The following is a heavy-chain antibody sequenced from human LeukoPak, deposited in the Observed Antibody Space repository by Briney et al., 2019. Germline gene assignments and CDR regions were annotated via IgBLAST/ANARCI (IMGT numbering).Heavy chain of an antibody. V-gene: IGHV3-23*01. J-gene: IGHJ5*02. CDR1: GFTFSSYW. D-gene: IGHD6-19*01. CDR3: AKDHLSVAGLNWFDP. CDR2: ISGSGGST. Sequence: GGSLRLSCAASGFTFSSYWMSWVRQAPGKGLEWVSAISGSGGSTYYADSVKGRFTISRDNSKNTLYLQMNSLRAEDTAVYYCAKDHLSVAGLNWFDPWGQGTLVAVSS.